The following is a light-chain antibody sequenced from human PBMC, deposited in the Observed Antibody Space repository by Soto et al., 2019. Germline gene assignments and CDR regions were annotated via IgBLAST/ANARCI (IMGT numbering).Light chain of an antibody. V-gene: IGKV1-33*01. CDR2: DAS. CDR3: QQYGNLLWR. CDR1: QDMNNY. Sequence: DIQMTQSPSSLSASVGDRVTITCQASQDMNNYLNWYQQKSGKAPELLIYDASNLETGVPSRFSGSGSGTHFTFTISGLQPEDFATYYCQQYGNLLWRFGQGTKVEI. J-gene: IGKJ1*01.